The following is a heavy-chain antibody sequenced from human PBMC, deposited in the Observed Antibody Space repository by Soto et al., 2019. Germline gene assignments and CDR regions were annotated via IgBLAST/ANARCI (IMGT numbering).Heavy chain of an antibody. CDR1: GYSFAGYW. J-gene: IGHJ4*02. CDR2: IDPSDSQT. Sequence: GESLKISCKGSGYSFAGYWITWVRQKPGKGLEWMGRIDPSDSQTYYSPSFRGHVTISVTKSITTVFLQWSSLRASDTAMYYCARQIYDSDTGPNFRYYFDSWGQGTPVTVSS. V-gene: IGHV5-10-1*01. CDR3: ARQIYDSDTGPNFRYYFDS. D-gene: IGHD3-22*01.